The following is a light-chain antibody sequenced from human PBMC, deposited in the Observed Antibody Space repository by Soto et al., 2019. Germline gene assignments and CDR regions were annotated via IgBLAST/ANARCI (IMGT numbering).Light chain of an antibody. CDR2: EVS. V-gene: IGLV2-14*01. Sequence: QSALTQPASVSGSPGQSIAISCTGSSSDVGFYSYVSWYQQHPGEVPKLIIFEVSNRPSGVSNRFSGSKSGNTASLTISGLQAEDEAAYYCSSYTTSSTRVFGTGTKVTVL. CDR1: SSDVGFYSY. J-gene: IGLJ1*01. CDR3: SSYTTSSTRV.